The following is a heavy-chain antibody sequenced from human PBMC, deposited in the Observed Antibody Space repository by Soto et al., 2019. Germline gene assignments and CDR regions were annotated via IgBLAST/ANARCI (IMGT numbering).Heavy chain of an antibody. J-gene: IGHJ5*01. D-gene: IGHD6-6*01. V-gene: IGHV4-59*08. CDR3: GRHAEYSANWVDS. CDR1: GGSVSAYY. Sequence: QEPLQESGPGVVKPSETLFLTCTVSGGSVSAYYWGWIRQPPGKALVWIGYIHHSGTTKYNPSLACRVTISVDTTKNQFALKLTSVTAADTAVYYCGRHAEYSANWVDSWGQGSLVTVSS. CDR2: IHHSGTT.